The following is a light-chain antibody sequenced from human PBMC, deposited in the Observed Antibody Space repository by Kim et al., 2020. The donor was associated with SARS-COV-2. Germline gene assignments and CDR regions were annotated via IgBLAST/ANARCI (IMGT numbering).Light chain of an antibody. Sequence: QSASVSGSPGQSITISCTGTSSDVGGYNYVSWYQQHPGKAPKLMIYDLSNRPSGVSNRFSGSKSGNTASLTISGLQAEDEADYYCSSYTSSSTYV. CDR2: DLS. V-gene: IGLV2-14*03. CDR1: SSDVGGYNY. J-gene: IGLJ1*01. CDR3: SSYTSSSTYV.